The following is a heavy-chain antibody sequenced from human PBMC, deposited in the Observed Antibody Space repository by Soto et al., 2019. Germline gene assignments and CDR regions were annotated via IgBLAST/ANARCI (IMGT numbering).Heavy chain of an antibody. J-gene: IGHJ6*02. CDR2: IYYSGST. V-gene: IGHV4-30-4*01. CDR1: GGSISSGDYY. CDR3: ARGAGDYDLRDYYYYGMDV. D-gene: IGHD5-12*01. Sequence: SETLSLTCTVSGGSISSGDYYWSWIRQPPGKGLEWIGYIYYSGSTYYNPSLKSRVTISVDTSKNQFSLKLSSVTAADTAVYYCARGAGDYDLRDYYYYGMDVWGQGTTVTVSS.